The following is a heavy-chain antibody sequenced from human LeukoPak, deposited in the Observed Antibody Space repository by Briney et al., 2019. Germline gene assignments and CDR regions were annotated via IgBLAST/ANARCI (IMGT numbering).Heavy chain of an antibody. CDR1: GGSISSYY. CDR3: AGRGYSYGYYYYGMDV. Sequence: SETLSLTCAVSGGSISSYYWSWIRQPPGKGLEWIGYIYYSGSTNYNPSLKSRVTISVDTSKNQFSLKLSSVTAADTAVHYCAGRGYSYGYYYYGMDVWGQGTTVTVSS. V-gene: IGHV4-59*01. CDR2: IYYSGST. J-gene: IGHJ6*02. D-gene: IGHD5-18*01.